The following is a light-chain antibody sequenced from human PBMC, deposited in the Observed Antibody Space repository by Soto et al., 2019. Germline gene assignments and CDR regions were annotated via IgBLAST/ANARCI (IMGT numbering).Light chain of an antibody. CDR2: GAS. CDR1: QSVSKY. CDR3: QQYGGSPQT. J-gene: IGKJ1*01. V-gene: IGKV3-20*01. Sequence: EIVLTQSPGTLALSPGEGATLSCRASQSVSKYLAWYQQKPGQAPRLLIYGASSRATGIPDSFSGSGSGRDFTLTISRLEPEEFAVYYCQQYGGSPQTFGQGTKVEIK.